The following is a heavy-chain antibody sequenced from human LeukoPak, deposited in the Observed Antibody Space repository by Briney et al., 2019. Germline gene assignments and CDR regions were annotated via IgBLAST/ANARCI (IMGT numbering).Heavy chain of an antibody. J-gene: IGHJ4*02. D-gene: IGHD6-13*01. CDR3: ARDYSSSWYYFDY. CDR2: ISGSGGRT. V-gene: IGHV3-23*01. Sequence: GGSLRLSCAASGFTFSNAWMNWVRQTPGKGLEWVSAISGSGGRTYYADSVKGRFTISRDNSKNTLYLQMNSLRAEDTAVYYCARDYSSSWYYFDYWGQGTLVTVS. CDR1: GFTFSNAW.